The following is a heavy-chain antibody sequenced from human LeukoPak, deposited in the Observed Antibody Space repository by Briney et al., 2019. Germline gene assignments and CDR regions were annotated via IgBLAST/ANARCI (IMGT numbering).Heavy chain of an antibody. D-gene: IGHD5/OR15-5a*01. CDR3: VSSVPYFDY. V-gene: IGHV3-48*04. CDR2: ISSSPSTI. CDR1: GFTFSSYS. J-gene: IGHJ4*02. Sequence: GGSLRLSCAASGFTFSSYSMNWVRQAPGKGLEWVSFISSSPSTIYYADSVKGRFTISRDNAKNSLYLQMNSLRAEDTAVYYCVSSVPYFDYWGQGTLVTVSS.